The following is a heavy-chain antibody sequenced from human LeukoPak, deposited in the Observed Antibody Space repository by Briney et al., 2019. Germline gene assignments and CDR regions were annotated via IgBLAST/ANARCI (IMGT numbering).Heavy chain of an antibody. CDR1: GFTFSTYA. V-gene: IGHV3-23*01. Sequence: GGSLRLSCAASGFTFSTYAMSWVRQTPGKGLEWVSAISAGGATIYYADSVKGRFTVSRDNSKNTLYLHMSSLRAEDTAIYYCAKDSGGTYFYYYYYMDVWGKGTTVTVSS. D-gene: IGHD1-26*01. CDR2: ISAGGATI. CDR3: AKDSGGTYFYYYYYMDV. J-gene: IGHJ6*03.